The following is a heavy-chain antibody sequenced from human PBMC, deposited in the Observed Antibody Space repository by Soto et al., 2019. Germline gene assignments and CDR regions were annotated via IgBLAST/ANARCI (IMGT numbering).Heavy chain of an antibody. D-gene: IGHD3-22*01. CDR3: AREVGYYYDSSGYRNYYFYYGMDV. CDR1: GYTFTSDY. J-gene: IGHJ6*02. V-gene: IGHV1-46*01. CDR2: INPSGGST. Sequence: ASVKGSCKGSGYTFTSDYVDWVRQAQGQGLEWMGIINPSGGSTSYAQKFQGRVTMTRDTSTSTVYMELSSLRSEDTAVYYCAREVGYYYDSSGYRNYYFYYGMDVWGQGTTVTVSS.